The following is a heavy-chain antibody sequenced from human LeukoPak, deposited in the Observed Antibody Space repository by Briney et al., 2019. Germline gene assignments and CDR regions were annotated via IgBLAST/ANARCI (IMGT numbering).Heavy chain of an antibody. CDR2: ISYSGST. D-gene: IGHD3-10*01. CDR3: ASGGYYGSGAFHI. V-gene: IGHV4-59*01. Sequence: SETLSLTCTASGGSINSYYWSWIRQPPGKGLEWIGYISYSGSTNYSPSLKGRVTISEDTSKNQFYLKLSSVTAADTAVYYCASGGYYGSGAFHIWGQGTMVTVSS. J-gene: IGHJ3*02. CDR1: GGSINSYY.